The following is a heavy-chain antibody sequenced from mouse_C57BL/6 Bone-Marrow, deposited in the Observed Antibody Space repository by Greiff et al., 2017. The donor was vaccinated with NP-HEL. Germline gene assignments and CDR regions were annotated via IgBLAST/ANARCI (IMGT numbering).Heavy chain of an antibody. D-gene: IGHD3-2*02. Sequence: QVHVKQSGAELVRPGASVKLSCKASGYTFTDYYINWVKQRPGQGLEWIARIYPGSGNTYYNEKFKGKATLTAEKSSSTAYMQLSSLTSEDSAVYFCARSRGQLRLAWFAYWGQGTLVTVSA. CDR1: GYTFTDYY. J-gene: IGHJ3*01. CDR3: ARSRGQLRLAWFAY. CDR2: IYPGSGNT. V-gene: IGHV1-76*01.